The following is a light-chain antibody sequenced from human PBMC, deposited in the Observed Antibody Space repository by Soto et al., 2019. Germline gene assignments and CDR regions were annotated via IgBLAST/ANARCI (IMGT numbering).Light chain of an antibody. CDR3: QQFGSSPGFT. Sequence: EIVLTQSPGTLSLSPGDRATLSCRASQSVSTSFLAWYQQTPGQAPRLLIYGTSSRATGIPDRFIGSGSGTYFTLTISRLEPEDFAVYYCQQFGSSPGFTFGPGTKVDIK. CDR2: GTS. J-gene: IGKJ3*01. CDR1: QSVSTSF. V-gene: IGKV3-20*01.